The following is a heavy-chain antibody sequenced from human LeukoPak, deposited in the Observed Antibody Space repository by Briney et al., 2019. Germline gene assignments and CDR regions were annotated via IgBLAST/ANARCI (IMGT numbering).Heavy chain of an antibody. CDR3: ARDLLDFWSGYLNYMDV. CDR2: ISAYNGNT. V-gene: IGHV1-18*01. Sequence: ASVNLSCKASGYTFTSYGISWVRQAPGQGLEWMGWISAYNGNTNYAQKLQGRGTMTTDTSTSTAYMELRSMRSADAAVYYCARDLLDFWSGYLNYMDVWGKGTPVTVSS. CDR1: GYTFTSYG. J-gene: IGHJ6*03. D-gene: IGHD3-3*01.